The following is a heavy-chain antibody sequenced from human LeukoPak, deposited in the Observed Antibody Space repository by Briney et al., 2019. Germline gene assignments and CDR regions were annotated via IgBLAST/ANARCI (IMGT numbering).Heavy chain of an antibody. CDR2: INGDATAT. V-gene: IGHV3-74*01. CDR1: GFSFSAHW. D-gene: IGHD2-8*01. Sequence: GGSLRLSCAASGFSFSAHWMHWARQAPGKGLVWVAQINGDATATNYAGSVKGRFTISRDNAKNTVHLQMSTLTAEDTAVYYCAKDKWWGASDHWGQGSLVTVSS. J-gene: IGHJ4*02. CDR3: AKDKWWGASDH.